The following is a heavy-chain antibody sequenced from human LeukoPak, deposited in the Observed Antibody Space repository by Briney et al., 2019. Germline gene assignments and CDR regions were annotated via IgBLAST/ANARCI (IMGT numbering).Heavy chain of an antibody. D-gene: IGHD3-10*01. J-gene: IGHJ3*02. V-gene: IGHV4-38-2*02. CDR1: GVSIGSYY. Sequence: TSETLSLTCTVSGVSIGSYYWSWIRQPPGKGLEWIGRTYHSGSTYYNTSLKSRVNISVDTSKNQFSLKLSSVTAADTAVYYCARVVYTMVRGVKGDAFDIWGQGTMVTVSS. CDR2: TYHSGST. CDR3: ARVVYTMVRGVKGDAFDI.